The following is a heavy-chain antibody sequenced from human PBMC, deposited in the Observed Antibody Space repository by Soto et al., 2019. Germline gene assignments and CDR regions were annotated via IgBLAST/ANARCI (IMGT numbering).Heavy chain of an antibody. Sequence: PSETLALTCAVYGGSISGYYWSWIRQPPGKGLEWIGEINHSGSTNCNPSLKSRVTISVDTSKDQLSLKLTSVTAADTAVYYCARGRRYSSSWFLNWFDPWGQGTLVTVSS. D-gene: IGHD6-13*01. CDR3: ARGRRYSSSWFLNWFDP. J-gene: IGHJ5*02. CDR1: GGSISGYY. V-gene: IGHV4-34*01. CDR2: INHSGST.